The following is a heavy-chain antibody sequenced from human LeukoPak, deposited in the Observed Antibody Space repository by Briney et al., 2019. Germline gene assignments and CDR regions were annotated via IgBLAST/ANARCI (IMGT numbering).Heavy chain of an antibody. Sequence: SETLSLTCTVSGDSVSNYYWSWVRQPAGKGLEWIGRIFTTGSTDYNPSLRSRVTMSRDKSKNQLFLKLTSVTAAGTAVYYCARASDSILSYYYHMDLWGKGITVTVSS. D-gene: IGHD3-22*01. J-gene: IGHJ6*03. CDR2: IFTTGST. CDR3: ARASDSILSYYYHMDL. CDR1: GDSVSNYY. V-gene: IGHV4-4*07.